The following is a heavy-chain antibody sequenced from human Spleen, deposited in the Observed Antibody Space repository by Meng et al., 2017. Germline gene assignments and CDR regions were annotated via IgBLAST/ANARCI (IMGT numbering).Heavy chain of an antibody. CDR1: GFTFDDYA. CDR2: INIDGSTT. V-gene: IGHV3-74*01. Sequence: GESLKISCAASGFTFDDYAMHWVRQAPGKGLVWVSRINIDGSTTAYADSVKGRFTISRDNAKNTLYLQMNSLRAEDTAVYYCARGGYSSGLDYWGQGTLVTVSS. CDR3: ARGGYSSGLDY. D-gene: IGHD6-19*01. J-gene: IGHJ4*02.